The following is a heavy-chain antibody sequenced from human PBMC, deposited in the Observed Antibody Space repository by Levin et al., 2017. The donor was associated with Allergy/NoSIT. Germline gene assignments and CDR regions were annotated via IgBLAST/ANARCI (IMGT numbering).Heavy chain of an antibody. CDR2: INHDGSST. CDR1: GFTVSNSW. D-gene: IGHD7-27*01. CDR3: TRAGPNWRIDY. J-gene: IGHJ4*02. V-gene: IGHV3-74*03. Sequence: PTGGSLRLSCAASGFTVSNSWMHWVRQAPGKGLLWVSLINHDGSSTTYADSVKGRFTISRDIAKNTLYLHMNSLRAEDTALYYCTRAGPNWRIDYWGQGTLVTVSS.